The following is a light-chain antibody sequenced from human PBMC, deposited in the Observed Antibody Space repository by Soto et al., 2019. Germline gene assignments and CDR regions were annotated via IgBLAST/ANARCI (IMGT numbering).Light chain of an antibody. V-gene: IGKV1-33*01. J-gene: IGKJ4*01. CDR3: HNLPPLT. CDR2: DAS. Sequence: DMHMTQSPSSLSASLGDRVTITCQASQDINKFLNWYQQKPGKAPNLLIYDASNLETGVPSRFSGSESGTDFTFTISSLQPEDIATYKYHNLPPLTFGGGTKVDI. CDR1: QDINKF.